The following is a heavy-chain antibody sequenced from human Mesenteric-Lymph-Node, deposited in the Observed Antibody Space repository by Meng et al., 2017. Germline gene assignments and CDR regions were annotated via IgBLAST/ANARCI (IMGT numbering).Heavy chain of an antibody. V-gene: IGHV5-51*01. J-gene: IGHJ3*02. CDR2: IYPGDSDT. CDR3: ARLSKRSSGLLIMNDAFEI. Sequence: GEALEISPMRSVYCFTIYWTGWVRQMPGKGLEWMGIIYPGDSDTRYSPSLQGQVAISADKSINTAYLQWNSLKASDTAMYNCARLSKRSSGLLIMNDAFEIWGQGTMVTVSS. D-gene: IGHD6-19*01. CDR1: VYCFTIYW.